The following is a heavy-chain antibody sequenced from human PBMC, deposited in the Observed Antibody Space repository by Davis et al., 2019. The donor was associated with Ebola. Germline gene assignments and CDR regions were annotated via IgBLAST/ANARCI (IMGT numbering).Heavy chain of an antibody. CDR2: ISASNGNT. CDR1: GYTFTSYG. V-gene: IGHV1-18*01. CDR3: ARGITMVRGVTWFDP. J-gene: IGHJ5*02. D-gene: IGHD3-10*01. Sequence: ASVKVSCKASGYTFTSYGISWVRQAPGQGLEWMGWISASNGNTNYAQKLQGRVTMTTDTSTSTAYMELRSLRSDDTAVYYCARGITMVRGVTWFDPWGQGTLVTVSS.